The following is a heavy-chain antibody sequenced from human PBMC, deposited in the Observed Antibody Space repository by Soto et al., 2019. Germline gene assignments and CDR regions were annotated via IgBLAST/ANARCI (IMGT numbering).Heavy chain of an antibody. CDR2: IWYDGSNK. CDR3: AREVSHAFDI. Sequence: QVQLVESGGGVVQPGRSLRLSCAASGFTFSSYGMHWVRQAPGKGLEWVAVIWYDGSNKYYADSVKGRFTISRDNSKNTLYLQMYSLRAEDTAVYYCAREVSHAFDIWGQGTMVTVSS. J-gene: IGHJ3*02. CDR1: GFTFSSYG. V-gene: IGHV3-33*01.